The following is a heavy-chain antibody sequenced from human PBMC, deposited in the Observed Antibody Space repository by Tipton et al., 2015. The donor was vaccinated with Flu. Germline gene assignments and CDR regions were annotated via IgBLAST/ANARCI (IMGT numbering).Heavy chain of an antibody. CDR3: ARIGSIGTSSH. CDR1: GYTFFRYS. Sequence: QSGPEVKKPGASVKISCKTSGYTFFRYSLNWVRQAPGQGLEWLGWISTHTGHTNYTQKFQGRVSMTTDTSTSTAYMELRSLRSDDTAIYYCARIGSIGTSSHWGQGTQVTVSS. CDR2: ISTHTGHT. V-gene: IGHV1-18*01. D-gene: IGHD1-14*01. J-gene: IGHJ4*02.